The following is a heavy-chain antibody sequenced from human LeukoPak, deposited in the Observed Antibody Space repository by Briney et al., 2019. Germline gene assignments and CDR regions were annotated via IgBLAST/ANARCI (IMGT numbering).Heavy chain of an antibody. D-gene: IGHD6-6*01. CDR1: GYTFTGYY. CDR3: ARVVAARNWYFDL. CDR2: INPNSGGT. Sequence: ASVKVSCKAPGYTFTGYYMHWVRQAPGQGLEWMGRINPNSGGTNYAQKFQGRVTMTRDTSISTAYMELSRLRSDDTAVYYCARVVAARNWYFDLWGRGTLVTVSS. V-gene: IGHV1-2*06. J-gene: IGHJ2*01.